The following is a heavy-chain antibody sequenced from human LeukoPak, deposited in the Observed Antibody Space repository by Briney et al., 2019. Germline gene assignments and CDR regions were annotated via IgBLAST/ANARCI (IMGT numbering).Heavy chain of an antibody. Sequence: ASVKVSCKASGYTFTGYYMHWVRQAPGQGLEWMGWINPNSGGTNYAQKFQDRVTMTRDTSISTAYMELSRLKFDDTAVYYCARDIGSGWYWIGGNYWGQGTLVTVSS. CDR2: INPNSGGT. D-gene: IGHD6-19*01. J-gene: IGHJ4*02. CDR1: GYTFTGYY. CDR3: ARDIGSGWYWIGGNY. V-gene: IGHV1-2*02.